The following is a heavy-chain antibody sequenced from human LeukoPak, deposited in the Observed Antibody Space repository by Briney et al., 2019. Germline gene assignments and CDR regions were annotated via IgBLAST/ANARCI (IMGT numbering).Heavy chain of an antibody. J-gene: IGHJ4*02. Sequence: GGSLRLSCAASGFTFTSYAMSWVRQAPGKGLEWASAISGSGGSTFYADSVKGRFTISRDNSKRTLYLQMNSLRAEDTAFYYCAKDSNYYPVGVYYWGQGTLVTVSS. CDR3: AKDSNYYPVGVYY. D-gene: IGHD3-22*01. CDR1: GFTFTSYA. V-gene: IGHV3-23*01. CDR2: ISGSGGST.